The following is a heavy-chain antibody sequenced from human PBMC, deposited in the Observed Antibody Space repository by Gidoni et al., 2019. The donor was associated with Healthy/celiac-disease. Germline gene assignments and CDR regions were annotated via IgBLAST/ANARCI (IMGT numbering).Heavy chain of an antibody. Sequence: STNYNPSLKSRVTISVDTSKNQFSLKLSSVTAADTAVYYCAREYSSIYFDYWGHGTLVTVSS. CDR2: ST. CDR3: AREYSSIYFDY. J-gene: IGHJ4*01. D-gene: IGHD6-13*01. V-gene: IGHV4-59*01.